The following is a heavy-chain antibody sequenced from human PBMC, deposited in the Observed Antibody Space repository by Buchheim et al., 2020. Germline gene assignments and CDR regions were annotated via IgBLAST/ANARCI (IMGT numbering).Heavy chain of an antibody. V-gene: IGHV1-46*03. J-gene: IGHJ6*02. Sequence: QVQLVQSGAEVRKPGASVKVSCKASGYIFTNHYMHWVRQAPGQGLEWMGIVNPSSGDTTYAQKLQGRVTMTRDTSTSTGYMELSSLRSEDTAVYYCARVAYGSGSYPYYHYGMDVWGQGTT. CDR3: ARVAYGSGSYPYYHYGMDV. D-gene: IGHD3-10*01. CDR1: GYIFTNHY. CDR2: VNPSSGDT.